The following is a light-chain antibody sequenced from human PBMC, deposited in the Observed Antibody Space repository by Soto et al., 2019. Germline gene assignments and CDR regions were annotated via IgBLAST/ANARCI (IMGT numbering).Light chain of an antibody. J-gene: IGKJ1*01. CDR1: QSISSY. CDR3: QQSYSTHPT. CDR2: AAS. Sequence: DIQMTQSPSSLSASVGDRVTITFRASQSISSYLNWYQQKPGKSPKLLIYAASSLQSGVSSRFSGSGSGTDFTLTISSLQPEDFATYYCQQSYSTHPTFGQGTKLDIK. V-gene: IGKV1-39*01.